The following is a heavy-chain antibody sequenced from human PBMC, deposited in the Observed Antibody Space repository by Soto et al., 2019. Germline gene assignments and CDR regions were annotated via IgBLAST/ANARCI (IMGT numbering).Heavy chain of an antibody. Sequence: QVHLQHWGAGLLKPSETLSLTCAVSGVSFRGFYWTWILQSPVQGLEWLVDINHVGITNYNPSLKILVIIPVDTSKCQFSLKLSSVTAADTAVYYCARAHDFWGGRQQPIDSWGQGTLVTVSS. CDR1: GVSFRGFY. CDR3: ARAHDFWGGRQQPIDS. J-gene: IGHJ4*02. CDR2: INHVGIT. D-gene: IGHD3-3*01. V-gene: IGHV4-34*01.